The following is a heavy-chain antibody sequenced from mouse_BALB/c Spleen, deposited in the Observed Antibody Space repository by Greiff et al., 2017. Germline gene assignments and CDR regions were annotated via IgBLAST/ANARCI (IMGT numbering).Heavy chain of an antibody. J-gene: IGHJ4*01. CDR3: GRFPYGNYVGVDY. V-gene: IGHV1-37*01. CDR2: INPYNGDT. Sequence: EVKLQESGPELVKPGASVKISCKASGYSFTGYFMNWVKQSHGKSLEWIGRINPYNGDTFYNQKFKGKATLTVDKSSSTAHMELLSLTSEDSAVYYCGRFPYGNYVGVDYWGQGTSVTFSS. CDR1: GYSFTGYF. D-gene: IGHD2-1*01.